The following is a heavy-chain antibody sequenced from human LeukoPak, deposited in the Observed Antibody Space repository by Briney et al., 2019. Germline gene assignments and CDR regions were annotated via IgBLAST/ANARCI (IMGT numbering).Heavy chain of an antibody. D-gene: IGHD3-22*01. Sequence: ETLSLTCTVSGGSVSSGSYYWSWIRQPPGKGLEWIGYIYYSGSTNYNPSLKSRVTISVDTSKNQFSLKLSSVTAADTAVYYCARDPSNYYDSSGYFDYWGQGTLVTVSS. V-gene: IGHV4-61*01. CDR3: ARDPSNYYDSSGYFDY. CDR1: GGSVSSGSYY. J-gene: IGHJ4*02. CDR2: IYYSGST.